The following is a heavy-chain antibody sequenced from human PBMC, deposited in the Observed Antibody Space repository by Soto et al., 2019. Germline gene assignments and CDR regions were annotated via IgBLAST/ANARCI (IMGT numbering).Heavy chain of an antibody. D-gene: IGHD5-12*01. J-gene: IGHJ6*03. V-gene: IGHV1-2*04. CDR1: GDSFNYYY. Sequence: ASVKVSCKSSGDSFNYYYLDWVRQAPGQGLEWMGWINPNSGVTKYAQKFQGWVTMTRDTSIRTVYMELSRLRSDDTAVYYCARESGGATATLDYYYFYMDVWGKGTTVTV. CDR2: INPNSGVT. CDR3: ARESGGATATLDYYYFYMDV.